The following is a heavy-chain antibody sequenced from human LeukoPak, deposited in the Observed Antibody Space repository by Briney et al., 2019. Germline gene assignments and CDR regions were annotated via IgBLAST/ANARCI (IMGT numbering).Heavy chain of an antibody. CDR3: ARRPKISRGFDWLLGRYYFDY. Sequence: SETLSLTCTVSGGSISSSSYYWGWIRQPPGKGLEWIGSIYYSGSTYYNPSLKSRVTISVDTSKNQFSLKLSSVTAADTAVYYCARRPKISRGFDWLLGRYYFDYWGQGTLVTVSS. CDR1: GGSISSSSYY. J-gene: IGHJ4*02. CDR2: IYYSGST. D-gene: IGHD3-9*01. V-gene: IGHV4-39*01.